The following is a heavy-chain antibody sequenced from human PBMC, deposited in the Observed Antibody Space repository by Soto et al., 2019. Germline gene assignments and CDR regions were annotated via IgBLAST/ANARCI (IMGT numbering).Heavy chain of an antibody. Sequence: PSETLSLTCTVSGGSISSYYWSWNRQPPGKGLEWIGYIYYSGSTNYNPSLKSRVTISVDTSKNQFSLKLSSVTAADTAVYYCARDYGNLWGQGTLVTVSS. J-gene: IGHJ4*02. CDR2: IYYSGST. V-gene: IGHV4-59*01. CDR3: ARDYGNL. D-gene: IGHD3-10*01. CDR1: GGSISSYY.